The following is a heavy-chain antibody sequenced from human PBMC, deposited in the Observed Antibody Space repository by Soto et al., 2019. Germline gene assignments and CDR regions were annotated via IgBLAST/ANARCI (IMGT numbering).Heavy chain of an antibody. D-gene: IGHD6-19*01. Sequence: EVQLVESGGGLVQPGGSLRLSCAASGFTFSNNWMHWVRQAPGKGPVCVSRINSDGSSTYYADSVKGRFTICRDTAKNTLYRQRNSLRADDTAVYYCASGGIAVHWGPGTLVTVSS. CDR3: ASGGIAVH. V-gene: IGHV3-74*01. CDR2: INSDGSST. J-gene: IGHJ4*02. CDR1: GFTFSNNW.